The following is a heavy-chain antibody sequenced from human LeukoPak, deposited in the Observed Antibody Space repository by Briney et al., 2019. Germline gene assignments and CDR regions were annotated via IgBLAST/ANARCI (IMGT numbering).Heavy chain of an antibody. V-gene: IGHV1-2*02. CDR2: INPNSGGT. CDR3: AIEWRDYDILTGYSD. D-gene: IGHD3-9*01. Sequence: ASVKVSCKASGYTFTSYDISWVRQAPGQGLEWGGWINPNSGGTNYAQKFQGRVTMTRDTSISTAYMELSRLRSDDTAVYYCAIEWRDYDILTGYSDWGQGTLVTVSS. CDR1: GYTFTSYD. J-gene: IGHJ4*02.